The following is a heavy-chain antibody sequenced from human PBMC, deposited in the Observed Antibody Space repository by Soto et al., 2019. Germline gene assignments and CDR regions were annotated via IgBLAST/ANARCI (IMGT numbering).Heavy chain of an antibody. V-gene: IGHV3-30*03. D-gene: IGHD2-2*01. CDR2: ISHDGNAQ. CDR3: ARDYGTSHRYNWLQP. Sequence: GGSXRLSCSAAVFIRITYCMHWFRHAPGKGLECVAMISHDGNAQYYVDSVKGRFSVSRYTSKNTLHLHMNSLRSEDTGLYYCARDYGTSHRYNWLQPWGQGPLVNVYS. J-gene: IGHJ5*02. CDR1: VFIRITYC.